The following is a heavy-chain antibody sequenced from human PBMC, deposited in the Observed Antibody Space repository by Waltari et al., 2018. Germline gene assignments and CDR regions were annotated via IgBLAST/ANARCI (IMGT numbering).Heavy chain of an antibody. CDR1: GFTFSSYA. Sequence: EVQLLESGGGLVQPGGSLRLSCAASGFTFSSYAMSWVRQAPGKGLEWVSAIRGSGGSTYYADAGKGLFTMSIENSKNTRYLQMNSLRAEDTAVYYCAKPDVLRFLEWLIQPPFMDVGAKGPRSPSP. CDR3: AKPDVLRFLEWLIQPPFMDV. V-gene: IGHV3-23*01. CDR2: IRGSGGST. D-gene: IGHD3-3*01. J-gene: IGHJ6*02.